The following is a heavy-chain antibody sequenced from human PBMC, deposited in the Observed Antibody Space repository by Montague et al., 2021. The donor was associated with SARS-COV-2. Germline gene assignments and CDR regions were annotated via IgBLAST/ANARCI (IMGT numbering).Heavy chain of an antibody. CDR1: GGSFSCYY. CDR3: ARLGEGVVPAPILGVGPFYSYYYMDV. V-gene: IGHV4-34*01. D-gene: IGHD2-2*02. Sequence: SETLSLTCAVHGGSFSCYYWNWIRQPPGKGLEWIGEINHGGSTNYNPSLQSRITISADTSKNQFSLKVTSVAAADTAVYYCARLGEGVVPAPILGVGPFYSYYYMDVWGKGTTVTVSS. J-gene: IGHJ6*03. CDR2: INHGGST.